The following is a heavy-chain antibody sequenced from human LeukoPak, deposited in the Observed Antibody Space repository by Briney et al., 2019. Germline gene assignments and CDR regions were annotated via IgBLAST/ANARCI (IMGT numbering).Heavy chain of an antibody. CDR3: ALEGNFRY. J-gene: IGHJ4*02. Sequence: ASVKVSCKVSGYTLTELSMHWVRQAPGQGLEWMGIINPSGGSTSYAQKFQGRVTMTRDMFTSTVYMELSSLRSEDTAVYYCALEGNFRYWGQGTLVTVSS. CDR1: GYTLTELS. V-gene: IGHV1-46*01. CDR2: INPSGGST. D-gene: IGHD5-24*01.